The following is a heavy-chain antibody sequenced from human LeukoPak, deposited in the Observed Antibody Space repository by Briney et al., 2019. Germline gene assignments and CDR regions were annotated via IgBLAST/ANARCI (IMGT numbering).Heavy chain of an antibody. D-gene: IGHD2/OR15-2a*01. CDR1: GYTFTSYY. Sequence: ASVKVSCKASGYTFTSYYMHWVRQAPGQGLEWMGWVNANTRATNYAQKFQGRVTMTRDTSINTAYMELSGLRLDDTAMYYCARESTITSLTGATYFEYWGQGTLVTVSS. CDR2: VNANTRAT. V-gene: IGHV1-2*02. CDR3: ARESTITSLTGATYFEY. J-gene: IGHJ4*02.